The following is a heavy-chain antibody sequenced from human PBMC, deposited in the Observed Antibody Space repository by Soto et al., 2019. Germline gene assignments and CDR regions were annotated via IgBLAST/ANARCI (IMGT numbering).Heavy chain of an antibody. D-gene: IGHD1-20*01. J-gene: IGHJ4*02. CDR2: INSDGSST. CDR1: GFTFSSYW. V-gene: IGHV3-74*01. Sequence: EVQLVESGGGLVQPGGSLRLSCAASGFTFSSYWMHWVRQAPGTGLVWVSHINSDGSSTTYADSVKGRFTISRDNAKNTLYLQMNSLRAEDTAVYYGVRDDIGMGIAYCGLGTLVTVSS. CDR3: VRDDIGMGIAY.